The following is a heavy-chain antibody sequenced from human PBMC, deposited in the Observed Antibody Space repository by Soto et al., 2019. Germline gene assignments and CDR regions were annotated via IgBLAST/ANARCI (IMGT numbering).Heavy chain of an antibody. CDR1: GFSFRSYW. D-gene: IGHD3-9*01. V-gene: IGHV3-74*01. CDR3: AREYYGVLTGYYHDY. J-gene: IGHJ4*02. Sequence: EVQLVESGGGLVQSGGSLGLSCVASGFSFRSYWMHWVRQAPGKGLVWVARISSDGTTTTYADSANGRFTVSSDNAANTLYLQMSSLRAEETAVYYCAREYYGVLTGYYHDYWGQGTLVTVSS. CDR2: ISSDGTTT.